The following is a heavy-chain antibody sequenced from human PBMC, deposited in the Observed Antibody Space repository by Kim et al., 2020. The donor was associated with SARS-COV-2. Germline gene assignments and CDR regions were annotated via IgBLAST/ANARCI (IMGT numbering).Heavy chain of an antibody. J-gene: IGHJ3*02. D-gene: IGHD4-17*01. Sequence: RDSPSFQGQVTISDDKSISTANLQWSSLKASDTAMYYCARAYDYLRAFDIWGQGTMVTVSS. V-gene: IGHV5-51*01. CDR3: ARAYDYLRAFDI.